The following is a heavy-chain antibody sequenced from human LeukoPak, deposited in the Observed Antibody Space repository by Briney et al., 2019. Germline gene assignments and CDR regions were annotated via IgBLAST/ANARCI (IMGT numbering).Heavy chain of an antibody. CDR3: ARVPWFGEGSWFDP. Sequence: ASVKVSCKASGYTFTGYYMHWVRQAPGQGLEWMGWISAYNGNTNYAQKLQGRVTMTTDTSTSTAYMELRSLRSDDTAVYYCARVPWFGEGSWFDPWGQGTLVTVSS. CDR1: GYTFTGYY. J-gene: IGHJ5*02. D-gene: IGHD3-10*01. V-gene: IGHV1-18*04. CDR2: ISAYNGNT.